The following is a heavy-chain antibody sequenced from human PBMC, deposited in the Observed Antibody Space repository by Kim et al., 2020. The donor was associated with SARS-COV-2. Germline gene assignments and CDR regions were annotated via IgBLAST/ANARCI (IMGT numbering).Heavy chain of an antibody. CDR1: GGSISSGGYS. CDR3: ARSSPYGDYVFDY. J-gene: IGHJ4*02. V-gene: IGHV4-30-2*01. CDR2: IYHSGST. Sequence: SETLSLTCAVSGGSISSGGYSWSWIRQPPGKGLEWIGYIYHSGSTYYNPSLKSRVTISVDRSKNQFSLKLSSVTAADTAVYYCARSSPYGDYVFDYWGQG. D-gene: IGHD4-17*01.